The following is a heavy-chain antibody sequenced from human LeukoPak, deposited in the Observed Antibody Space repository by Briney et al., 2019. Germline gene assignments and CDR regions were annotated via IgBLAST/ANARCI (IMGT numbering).Heavy chain of an antibody. V-gene: IGHV4-34*01. CDR1: GGSFSGYY. J-gene: IGHJ4*02. Sequence: SETLSLTCAVYGGSFSGYYWSWIRQPPGKGLEWIGEINHSRSTNYNPSLKSRVTISVDTSKNQFSLKLSSVTAADTAVYYCARGRRFGELLYRRTFDYWGQGTLVTVSS. D-gene: IGHD3-10*01. CDR3: ARGRRFGELLYRRTFDY. CDR2: INHSRST.